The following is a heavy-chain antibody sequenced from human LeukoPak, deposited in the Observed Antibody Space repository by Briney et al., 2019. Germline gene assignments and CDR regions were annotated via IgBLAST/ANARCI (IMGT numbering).Heavy chain of an antibody. V-gene: IGHV3-9*03. CDR2: ISWNSGSI. CDR1: GFTFDDYA. Sequence: GGSLRLSCAASGFTFDDYAMHWVRQAPGKGLEWVSGISWNSGSIGYADSVKGRFTISRDNAKNSLYLQMNSLRAEDMALYYCAKGYSNYFLGFDYWGQGTLVTVSS. D-gene: IGHD4-11*01. J-gene: IGHJ4*02. CDR3: AKGYSNYFLGFDY.